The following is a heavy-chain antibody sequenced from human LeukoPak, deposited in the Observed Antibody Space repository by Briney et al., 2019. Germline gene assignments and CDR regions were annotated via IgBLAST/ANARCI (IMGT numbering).Heavy chain of an antibody. Sequence: PGGSLRLSCAASGFIVSSNFMRWVRQAPGKGLEWVSVLYSGGSTYYTDSVKGRFTISGDNSKNPFYLQINRPRPEDTAVYYCARGSRNVYFDSWGQGTLVAVSS. CDR1: GFIVSSNF. CDR3: ARGSRNVYFDS. D-gene: IGHD2-8*01. V-gene: IGHV3-66*02. J-gene: IGHJ4*02. CDR2: LYSGGST.